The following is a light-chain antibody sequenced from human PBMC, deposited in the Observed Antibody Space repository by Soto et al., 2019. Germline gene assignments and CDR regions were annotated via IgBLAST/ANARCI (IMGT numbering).Light chain of an antibody. CDR2: DAS. J-gene: IGKJ5*01. CDR3: QQRSNWPIT. V-gene: IGKV3-11*01. Sequence: EIVLTQSPATLSLSPGERATLSCRASQSVSSYLAWSQHKPGQAPRLLIYDASNRATGIPARFSGSGSGPDFTLTISSLEPEEFAVYYCQQRSNWPITFGHGTRLEIK. CDR1: QSVSSY.